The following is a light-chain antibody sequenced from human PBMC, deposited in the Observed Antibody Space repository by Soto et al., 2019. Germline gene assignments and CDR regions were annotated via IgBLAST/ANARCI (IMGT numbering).Light chain of an antibody. CDR1: SSDIGAYNF. Sequence: QSALTQPASVSGSPGQSITISCTGTSSDIGAYNFVSWYQQHPGKAPKVLIYEGTKRPSGVSNRFSGSKSGNTASLTISGLQAEDEADYYCCSYTSSTTPYVFGSGTKVTVL. V-gene: IGLV2-14*01. J-gene: IGLJ1*01. CDR2: EGT. CDR3: CSYTSSTTPYV.